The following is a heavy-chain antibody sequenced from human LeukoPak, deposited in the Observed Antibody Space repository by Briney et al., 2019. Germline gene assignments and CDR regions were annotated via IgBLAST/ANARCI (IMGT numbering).Heavy chain of an antibody. CDR3: ARARYCSGGSCYGGWDPRHYYFDY. D-gene: IGHD2-15*01. Sequence: ASVKVSCKASGYNFPSHGISWVRQAPGQGLEWMGWINPNSGGTNYAQKFQGRVTMTRDTSISTAYMELSRLRSDDTAVYCCARARYCSGGSCYGGWDPRHYYFDYWGQGTLATVSS. J-gene: IGHJ4*02. CDR2: INPNSGGT. V-gene: IGHV1-2*02. CDR1: GYNFPSHG.